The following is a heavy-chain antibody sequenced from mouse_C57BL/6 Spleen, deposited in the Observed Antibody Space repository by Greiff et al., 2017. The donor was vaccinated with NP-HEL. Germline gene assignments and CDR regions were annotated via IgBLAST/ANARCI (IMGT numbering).Heavy chain of an antibody. J-gene: IGHJ2*01. Sequence: QVQLKESGPELVKPGASVKISCKASGYAFSSSWMNWVKQRPGKGLEWIGRIYPGDGDTNYNGKFKGKATLTADKSSSTAYMQLSSLTSEDSAVYFCANTTVVAPYYFDYWGQGTTLTVSS. CDR2: IYPGDGDT. V-gene: IGHV1-82*01. D-gene: IGHD1-1*01. CDR3: ANTTVVAPYYFDY. CDR1: GYAFSSSW.